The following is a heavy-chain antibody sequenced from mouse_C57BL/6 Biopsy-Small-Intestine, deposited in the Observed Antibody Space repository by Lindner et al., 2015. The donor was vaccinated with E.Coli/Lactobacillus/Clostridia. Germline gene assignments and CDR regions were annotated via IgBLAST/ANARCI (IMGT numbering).Heavy chain of an antibody. CDR2: IDPETGGT. Sequence: VQLQESGAELVRPGASVKLSCKASGYTFTDYEMYWVKQTPVHGLEWIGVIDPETGGTAYNQKFKGKATLTADKSSSTVYMEFRSLTSEDSAVYYCTRRGLEGFAYWGQGTLVTVSA. CDR3: TRRGLEGFAY. J-gene: IGHJ3*01. V-gene: IGHV1-15*01. CDR1: GYTFTDYE. D-gene: IGHD6-1*01.